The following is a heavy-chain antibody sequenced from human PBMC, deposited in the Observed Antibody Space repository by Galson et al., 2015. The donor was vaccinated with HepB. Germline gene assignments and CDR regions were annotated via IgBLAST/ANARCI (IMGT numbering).Heavy chain of an antibody. D-gene: IGHD4/OR15-4a*01. J-gene: IGHJ6*02. Sequence: SLRLSCAASRFTFSNAWMSWVRQAPGKGLEWVSAISGSGGSTYYADSVKGRFTISRDNSKNTLYLQMNSLRAEDTAVYYCAKGPGLTGYYYYGMDVWGQGTTVTVSS. CDR1: RFTFSNAW. CDR3: AKGPGLTGYYYYGMDV. CDR2: ISGSGGST. V-gene: IGHV3-23*01.